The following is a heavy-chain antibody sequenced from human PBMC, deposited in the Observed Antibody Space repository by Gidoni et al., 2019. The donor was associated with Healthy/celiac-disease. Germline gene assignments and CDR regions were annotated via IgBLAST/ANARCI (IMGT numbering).Heavy chain of an antibody. Sequence: YYADSVKGRFTISRDNAKNSLYLQMNSLRDEDTAVYYCARDLGLVVVAAQVGYWGQGTLVTVSS. V-gene: IGHV3-48*02. CDR3: ARDLGLVVVAAQVGY. D-gene: IGHD2-15*01. J-gene: IGHJ4*02.